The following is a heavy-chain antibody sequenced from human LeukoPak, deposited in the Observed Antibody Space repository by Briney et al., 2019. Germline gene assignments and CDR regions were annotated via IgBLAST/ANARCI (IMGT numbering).Heavy chain of an antibody. J-gene: IGHJ4*02. D-gene: IGHD1-26*01. Sequence: PGGSLRLSCAASGFTFDDYGMSWVRQAPGKGLEWVSGINWNGGSTGYADSVKGRFTISRDNAKNSLYLQMNSLRAEDTALYYCARPRSVEWELPYDFDYWGQGTLVTVSS. CDR2: INWNGGST. V-gene: IGHV3-20*04. CDR1: GFTFDDYG. CDR3: ARPRSVEWELPYDFDY.